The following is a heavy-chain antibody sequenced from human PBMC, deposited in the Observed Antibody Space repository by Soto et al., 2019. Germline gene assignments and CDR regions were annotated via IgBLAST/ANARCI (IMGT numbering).Heavy chain of an antibody. V-gene: IGHV3-33*01. Sequence: GGSLRLSCAASGFTFSSYGMHWVRQAPGKGLEWVAVIWYDGSNKYYADSVKGRFTISRDNSKNTLYLQMNSLRAEDTAVYYCARDLEYSSSGNGYWCQGTLVTVSS. J-gene: IGHJ4*02. CDR3: ARDLEYSSSGNGY. CDR1: GFTFSSYG. CDR2: IWYDGSNK. D-gene: IGHD6-6*01.